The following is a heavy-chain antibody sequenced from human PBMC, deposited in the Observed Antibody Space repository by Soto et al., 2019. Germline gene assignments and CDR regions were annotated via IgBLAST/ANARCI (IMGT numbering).Heavy chain of an antibody. D-gene: IGHD5-18*01. CDR1: GFTFSSYA. J-gene: IGHJ4*02. V-gene: IGHV3-23*01. CDR3: AKAKVGGYGYGLDY. CDR2: ISGSGGST. Sequence: GGSLRLSCAASGFTFSSYAMSWVRQAPGKGLEWVSAISGSGGSTYYADSVKGRFTISRDNSKNTLYLQMNSLRAEDTAVYYCAKAKVGGYGYGLDYWGQGTLVTVSS.